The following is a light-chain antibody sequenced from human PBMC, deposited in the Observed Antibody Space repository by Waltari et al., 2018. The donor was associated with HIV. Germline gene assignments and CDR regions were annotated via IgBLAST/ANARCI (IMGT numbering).Light chain of an antibody. J-gene: IGKJ3*01. CDR2: GAY. Sequence: DIQVTQSPSSLSASVGDRVTITCRTSQSINTFLNWYQMKPGKVPRLLIYGAYRLESGVPSRFSATGSGTDFSLTISSLQPEDFATYYCLQGYISPLTFGPGTKVDIK. V-gene: IGKV1-39*01. CDR1: QSINTF. CDR3: LQGYISPLT.